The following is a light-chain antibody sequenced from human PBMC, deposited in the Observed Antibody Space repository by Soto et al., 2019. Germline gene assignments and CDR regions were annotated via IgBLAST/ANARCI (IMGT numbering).Light chain of an antibody. CDR3: QQYEVWPART. V-gene: IGKV3-15*01. Sequence: EKALTQSPVTLSLSPGERATLSCRASQSVSSNLAWYQQRPGQAPRLLIYGASTRASGVPDRFSGSGSGTEFILTISSLQSADSAVYYCQQYEVWPARTFGGGTKGDIK. CDR2: GAS. J-gene: IGKJ4*01. CDR1: QSVSSN.